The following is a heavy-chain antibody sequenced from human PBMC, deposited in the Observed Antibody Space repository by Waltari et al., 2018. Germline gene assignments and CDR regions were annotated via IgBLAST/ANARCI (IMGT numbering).Heavy chain of an antibody. J-gene: IGHJ4*02. Sequence: QVQPQESAPGLVTPSETMSPTCTVSVNSIPGYYWSWILQSPGKGLEWIVYIYYDGNTKYTHSHKSRVTISVDRSKKQLSLMMTSVTAADTAVYYCARRPRGGDIHFDYWGQGILVTVSS. CDR1: VNSIPGYY. D-gene: IGHD3-10*01. V-gene: IGHV4-59*08. CDR3: ARRPRGGDIHFDY. CDR2: IYYDGNT.